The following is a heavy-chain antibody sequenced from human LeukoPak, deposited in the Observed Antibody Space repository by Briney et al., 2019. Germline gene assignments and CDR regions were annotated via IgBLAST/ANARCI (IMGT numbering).Heavy chain of an antibody. CDR1: GFTFSSYS. V-gene: IGHV3-21*01. D-gene: IGHD3-22*01. Sequence: GGSLRLSCAASGFTFSSYSMNWVRQAPGKGLEWVSSISSSSSYIYYADSVKGRFTISRDNAKNSLYLQMNSLRAEDTAVHYCARAGGLTMIVWGQGTLVTVSS. J-gene: IGHJ4*02. CDR3: ARAGGLTMIV. CDR2: ISSSSSYI.